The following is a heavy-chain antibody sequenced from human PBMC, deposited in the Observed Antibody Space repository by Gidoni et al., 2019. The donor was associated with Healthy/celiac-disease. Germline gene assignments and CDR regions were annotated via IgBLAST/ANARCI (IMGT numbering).Heavy chain of an antibody. CDR1: GFTFSSYW. J-gene: IGHJ6*02. CDR3: ARVYGSGPLAYYYYGMDV. Sequence: EVQLVESGGGLVQPGGSLGLSCAASGFTFSSYWMHWVRQAPGKGLVWVSRINSDGRSTSYADSVKGRFTISRDNAKNTLYLQMNSLRAEDTAVYYCARVYGSGPLAYYYYGMDVWGQGTTVTVSS. V-gene: IGHV3-74*01. CDR2: INSDGRST. D-gene: IGHD3-10*01.